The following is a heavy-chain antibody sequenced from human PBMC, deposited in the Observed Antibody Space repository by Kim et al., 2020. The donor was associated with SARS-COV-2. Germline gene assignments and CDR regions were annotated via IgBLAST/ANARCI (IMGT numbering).Heavy chain of an antibody. CDR3: AREDRRITMVRGVKAAFDI. D-gene: IGHD3-10*01. J-gene: IGHJ3*02. Sequence: GGSLRLSCAASGFTFSSYWMSWVRQAPGKGLEWVANIKQDGSEKYYVDPVKGRFTISRDNAKNSLYLQMNSLRAEDTAVYYCAREDRRITMVRGVKAAFDIWGQGTMVTVSS. V-gene: IGHV3-7*03. CDR1: GFTFSSYW. CDR2: IKQDGSEK.